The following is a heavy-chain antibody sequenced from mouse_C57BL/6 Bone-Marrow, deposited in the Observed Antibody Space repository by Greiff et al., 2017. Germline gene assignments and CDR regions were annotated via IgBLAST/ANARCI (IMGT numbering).Heavy chain of an antibody. D-gene: IGHD2-1*01. CDR3: TTLPLIYYGNPYYAMDY. V-gene: IGHV14-4*01. CDR2: IDPENGDT. CDR1: GFNIKDDY. Sequence: VQLQQSGAELVRPGASVKLSCTASGFNIKDDYMHWVKQRPEQGLEWIGWIDPENGDTEYASKFQGKATITADTSSNTAYLRLSSLTSEDTAVYYCTTLPLIYYGNPYYAMDYWGQGTSVTVSS. J-gene: IGHJ4*01.